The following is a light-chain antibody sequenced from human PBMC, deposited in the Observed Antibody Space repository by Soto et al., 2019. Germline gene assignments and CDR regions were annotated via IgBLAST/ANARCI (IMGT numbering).Light chain of an antibody. CDR1: QSVSSSY. Sequence: EIVLTQSPGTLSLSPGERATLSCRASQSVSSSYLAWYQQKPGQAPRLLIYGASSRATGIPDRFSGSGSGTAXXXTXXXXAPEXFAVXXXXXYGGSSRWTFGQGTKVEIK. J-gene: IGKJ1*01. CDR3: XXYGGSSRWT. V-gene: IGKV3-20*01. CDR2: GAS.